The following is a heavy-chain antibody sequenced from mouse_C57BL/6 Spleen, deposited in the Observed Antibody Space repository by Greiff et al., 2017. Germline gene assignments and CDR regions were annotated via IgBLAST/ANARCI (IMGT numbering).Heavy chain of an antibody. CDR2: INPSTGGT. V-gene: IGHV1-42*01. J-gene: IGHJ3*01. CDR3: ARYQYSNHEDWFAF. D-gene: IGHD2-5*01. CDR1: GYSFTGYY. Sequence: DVKLQESGPELVKPGASVKISCKASGYSFTGYYMNWVKQSPEKSLEWIGEINPSTGGTTYNQKFKAKDTLTVDKSSSTAYMQLKSLTSEDSAVXYCARYQYSNHEDWFAFWGQGPLVPGSA.